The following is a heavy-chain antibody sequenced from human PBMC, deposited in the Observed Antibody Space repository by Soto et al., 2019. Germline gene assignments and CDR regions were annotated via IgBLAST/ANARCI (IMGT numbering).Heavy chain of an antibody. CDR2: ISSSSSYI. V-gene: IGHV3-21*01. CDR1: GFTFSSYS. J-gene: IGHJ4*02. CDR3: ARDQRGTTPKPYSSGWYYFDY. Sequence: PGGSLRLSCAASGFTFSSYSMNWVRQAPGKGLEWVSSISSSSSYIYYADSVKGRFTISRDNAKNSLYLQMNSLRAEDTAVYYCARDQRGTTPKPYSSGWYYFDYWGQGTLVTVSS. D-gene: IGHD6-19*01.